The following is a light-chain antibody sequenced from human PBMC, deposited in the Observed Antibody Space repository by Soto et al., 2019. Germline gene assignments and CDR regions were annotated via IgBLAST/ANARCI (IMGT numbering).Light chain of an antibody. CDR2: LGS. V-gene: IGKV2-28*01. CDR3: QQYYDLPIT. CDR1: QSLLNSNGYNY. J-gene: IGKJ5*01. Sequence: IVLTQSPLSLPVTPGEPASISCRSSQSLLNSNGYNYLDWYLQKPGQSPQVLIYLGSNRASGVPDRFSGSGSGTDFTFTIASLQPEDTAIYYCQQYYDLPITFGQGTRLEIK.